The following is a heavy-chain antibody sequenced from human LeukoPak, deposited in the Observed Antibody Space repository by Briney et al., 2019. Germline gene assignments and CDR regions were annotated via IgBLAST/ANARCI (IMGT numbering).Heavy chain of an antibody. V-gene: IGHV4-39*01. CDR2: IYYSGST. J-gene: IGHJ4*02. Sequence: SETLSLTCTVSGGSISSSSYYWGWIRQPPGKGLEWIGSIYYSGSTYYNPSLKSRVTISVDTSKNQFSLKLSSVTAADTAVYYCERHSAYYDFWSDYSTFDYWGQGTLVTVSS. CDR3: ERHSAYYDFWSDYSTFDY. CDR1: GGSISSSSYY. D-gene: IGHD3-3*01.